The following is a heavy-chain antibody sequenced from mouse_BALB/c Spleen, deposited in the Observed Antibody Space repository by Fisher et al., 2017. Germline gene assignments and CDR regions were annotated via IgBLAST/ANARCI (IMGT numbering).Heavy chain of an antibody. J-gene: IGHJ4*01. D-gene: IGHD1-1*01. CDR3: ATGAAMDY. V-gene: IGHV1-80*01. Sequence: KFKGKATLTSDKSSSTAYMELSSLTSEDSAVYYCATGAAMDYWGQGTSVTVSS.